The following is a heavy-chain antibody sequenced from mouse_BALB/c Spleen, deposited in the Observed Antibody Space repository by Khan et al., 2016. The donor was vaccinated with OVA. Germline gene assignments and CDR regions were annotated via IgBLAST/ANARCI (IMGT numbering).Heavy chain of an antibody. Sequence: EVELVESGGDLVKPGGSLKLSCAASGFTFSTYGMSWVRQTPDKRLEWVATVSTGGGYTYYPDSVKGRFTISRDNAKKTLYLQMSSLKSEYTAMFYCARLAYYYDSEGFAYWGQGTLVTVSA. J-gene: IGHJ3*01. V-gene: IGHV5-6*01. D-gene: IGHD1-1*01. CDR1: GFTFSTYG. CDR3: ARLAYYYDSEGFAY. CDR2: VSTGGGYT.